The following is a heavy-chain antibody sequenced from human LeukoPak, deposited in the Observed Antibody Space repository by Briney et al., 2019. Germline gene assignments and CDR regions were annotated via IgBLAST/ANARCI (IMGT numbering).Heavy chain of an antibody. V-gene: IGHV3-48*01. D-gene: IGHD3-10*01. J-gene: IGHJ4*02. CDR2: ISSSSSTI. CDR3: ARGLYYSDF. Sequence: GGSLRLSCAASGFTFSSYGMHWVRQAPGKGLEWVSYISSSSSTIYYADSVKGRFTISRDNSKNTLYLQMKSLRAEDRAVYYCARGLYYSDFWGQGTLVTVSS. CDR1: GFTFSSYG.